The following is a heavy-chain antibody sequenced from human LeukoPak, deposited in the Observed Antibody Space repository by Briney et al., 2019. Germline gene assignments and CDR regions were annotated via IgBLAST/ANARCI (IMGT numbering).Heavy chain of an antibody. V-gene: IGHV3-30-3*01. Sequence: PGRSLRLSCAASGFTFSSYAMHWVRQAPGKGLEWVAVISYDGSNKYYADSVKGRFTISRDNSKNTLYLQMNSLRAEDTAVYYCARANYYDSSRRDAFDIWGQGTMVTVSS. CDR2: ISYDGSNK. CDR3: ARANYYDSSRRDAFDI. D-gene: IGHD3-22*01. CDR1: GFTFSSYA. J-gene: IGHJ3*02.